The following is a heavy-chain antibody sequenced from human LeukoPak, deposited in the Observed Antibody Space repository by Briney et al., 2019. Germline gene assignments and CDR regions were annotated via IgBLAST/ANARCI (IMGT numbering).Heavy chain of an antibody. Sequence: SETLSLTCTVSGGSISSYYWSWIRQPAGTGLGWIGRIYTSGSTTYNPSLKSRVTMSVDTSKNQFSLKLSSVTAADTAVYYCARLTKLHSSGYYFDYWGQGTLVTVSS. CDR1: GGSISSYY. D-gene: IGHD3-22*01. J-gene: IGHJ4*02. CDR2: IYTSGST. V-gene: IGHV4-4*07. CDR3: ARLTKLHSSGYYFDY.